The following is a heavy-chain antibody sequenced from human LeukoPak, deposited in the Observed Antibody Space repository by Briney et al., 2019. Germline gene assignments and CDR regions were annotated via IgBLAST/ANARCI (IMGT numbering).Heavy chain of an antibody. V-gene: IGHV4-59*02. CDR2: IYYTET. CDR3: ARTAYSSALGKFDY. J-gene: IGHJ4*02. D-gene: IGHD6-19*01. Sequence: PSETLSLTCTVSGGSVSNYYWSWIRQSPGRGLEWIGYIYYTETSYNPSLKSRVTISADTSKNQFSLKLYSVTAADTAVYYCARTAYSSALGKFDYWGQGTLVTVSS. CDR1: GGSVSNYY.